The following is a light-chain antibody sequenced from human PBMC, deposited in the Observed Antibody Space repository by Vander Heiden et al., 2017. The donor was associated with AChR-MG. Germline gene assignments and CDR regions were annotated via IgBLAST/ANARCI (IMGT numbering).Light chain of an antibody. CDR2: DDS. CDR1: ALPTKF. CDR3: YSTDNSDDHRGL. J-gene: IGLJ2*01. Sequence: SSEPTQPPSVSLSPAQTAKLGRTGAALPTKFASWYQQKSGQAPVLVIYDDSRRPSGISATFSGTSSGTTATLTISGAQVEDEADYYCYSTDNSDDHRGLFGGGTRLTVL. V-gene: IGLV3-10*01.